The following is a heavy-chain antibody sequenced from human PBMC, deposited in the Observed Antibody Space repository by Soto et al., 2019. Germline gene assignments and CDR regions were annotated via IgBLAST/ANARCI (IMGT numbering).Heavy chain of an antibody. V-gene: IGHV3-21*06. Sequence: GGSLRPSCAASGFTFTRYSMNWVRQAPGKGLEWVSSISSTTNYIYYGASMKGRFTISRDNAKNSLYLEMNSLRAEDTAVYYCARESEDLTSNFDYWGQGTLVTVSS. CDR3: ARESEDLTSNFDY. J-gene: IGHJ4*02. CDR2: ISSTTNYI. CDR1: GFTFTRYS.